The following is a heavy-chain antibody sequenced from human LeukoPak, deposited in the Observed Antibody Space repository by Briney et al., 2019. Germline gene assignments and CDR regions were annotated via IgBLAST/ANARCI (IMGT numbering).Heavy chain of an antibody. V-gene: IGHV3-23*01. CDR3: AKANRNYYGMDV. CDR2: ITGSGGST. J-gene: IGHJ6*02. D-gene: IGHD2/OR15-2a*01. CDR1: GFTFSDYY. Sequence: GGSLRLSCAASGFTFSDYYMSWIRQAPGKGREWVSAITGSGGSTYYADSVKGRWTIARDNSKTTVYLQMHSLRAEDTALYYCAKANRNYYGMDVWGQGTTVTVSS.